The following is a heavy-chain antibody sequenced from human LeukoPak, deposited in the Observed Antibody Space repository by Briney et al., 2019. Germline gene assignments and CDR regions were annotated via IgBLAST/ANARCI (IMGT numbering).Heavy chain of an antibody. J-gene: IGHJ3*02. V-gene: IGHV3-9*01. Sequence: PGRSLRLSCAASGFTFDDYAMHWVRQAPGKGLEWVSGISWNSGSIGYADSVKGRFTISRDNAKNSLYLQMNSLRAEDTASYYCAKAIAAAGLHAFDIWGQGTMVTVSS. CDR3: AKAIAAAGLHAFDI. D-gene: IGHD6-13*01. CDR2: ISWNSGSI. CDR1: GFTFDDYA.